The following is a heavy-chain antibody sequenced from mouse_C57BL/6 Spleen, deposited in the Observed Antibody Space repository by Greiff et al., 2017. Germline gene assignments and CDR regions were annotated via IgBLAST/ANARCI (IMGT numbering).Heavy chain of an antibody. CDR1: GYTFTDYN. CDR3: ARSIADYYGSSYPYWYFDV. Sequence: VQLKESGPELVKPGASVKIPCKASGYTFTDYNMDWVKQSHGKSLEWIGDINPNNGGTIYNQKFKGKATLTVDKSSSTAYMELRSLTSEDTAVYYCARSIADYYGSSYPYWYFDVWGTGTTVTVSS. V-gene: IGHV1-18*01. J-gene: IGHJ1*03. CDR2: INPNNGGT. D-gene: IGHD1-1*01.